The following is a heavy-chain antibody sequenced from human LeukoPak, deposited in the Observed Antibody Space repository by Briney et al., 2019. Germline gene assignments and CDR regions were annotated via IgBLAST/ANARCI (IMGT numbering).Heavy chain of an antibody. V-gene: IGHV3-21*05. CDR1: GFTFSSYW. J-gene: IGHJ4*02. Sequence: GGSLRLSCAASGFTFSSYWMNWVRQAPGKGLEWVSYISSSGSFIYYADSVKGRFTISRDNAKNSLYLQMNSLRAEDTAVYYCARETHYDSSGYHNDYWGQGTLVTVSS. CDR2: ISSSGSFI. D-gene: IGHD3-22*01. CDR3: ARETHYDSSGYHNDY.